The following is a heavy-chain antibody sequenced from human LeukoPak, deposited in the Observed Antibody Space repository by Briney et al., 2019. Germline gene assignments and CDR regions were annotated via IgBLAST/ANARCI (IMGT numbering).Heavy chain of an antibody. D-gene: IGHD2-15*01. CDR2: ISAYNGNT. V-gene: IGHV1-18*01. J-gene: IGHJ4*02. Sequence: ASVKVSCKPSGYTFTSYGISWVRQAPGQGLEWMGWISAYNGNTNYAQKLQGRVTMTTDTSTSTAYMELRSLRSDDTAVYYCARDRYCSGGSCYSFLFDYWGQGTLVTVSS. CDR1: GYTFTSYG. CDR3: ARDRYCSGGSCYSFLFDY.